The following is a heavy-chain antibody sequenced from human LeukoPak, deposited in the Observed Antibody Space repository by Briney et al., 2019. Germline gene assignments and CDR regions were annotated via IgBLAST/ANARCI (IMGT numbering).Heavy chain of an antibody. V-gene: IGHV3-48*01. CDR1: GFTFSSYS. CDR2: ISSSSSSTI. CDR3: ARDLFPLSYFDY. Sequence: QSGGSLRLSCAASGFTFSSYSMNWVRQAPGKGLEWVSYISSSSSSTIYYADSVKGRFTISRDNAKNSLYLQMNSLRAEDTAVYYCARDLFPLSYFDYWGQGTLVTVSS. J-gene: IGHJ4*02.